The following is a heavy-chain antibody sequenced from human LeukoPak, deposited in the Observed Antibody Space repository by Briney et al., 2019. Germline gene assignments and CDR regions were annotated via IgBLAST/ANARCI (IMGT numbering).Heavy chain of an antibody. V-gene: IGHV3-66*01. CDR2: IYSGGTT. Sequence: GGSLRLSCAASGFTVSTNYMSWVRQAPGKELEWVSVIYSGGTTYYADSVKGRFTISRDNSKNTLYLKMNSLRAEDTAVYYCARDRGGSRSDCWGQGTLVTVSS. D-gene: IGHD6-13*01. CDR1: GFTVSTNY. CDR3: ARDRGGSRSDC. J-gene: IGHJ4*02.